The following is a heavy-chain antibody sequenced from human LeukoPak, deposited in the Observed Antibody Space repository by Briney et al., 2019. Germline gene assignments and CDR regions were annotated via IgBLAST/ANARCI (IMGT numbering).Heavy chain of an antibody. CDR3: VKVNSNYFDY. V-gene: IGHV3-64D*09. D-gene: IGHD4-11*01. CDR2: MSSNGAST. J-gene: IGHJ4*02. Sequence: GGSLRLSCSASGFPFSSYTMHWVRQAPGKGLEYVSAMSSNGASTYYADSVKGRFTISRDNSKNTLFLQMSSLRAEDTALYYCVKVNSNYFDYWGQGTLVTVSS. CDR1: GFPFSSYT.